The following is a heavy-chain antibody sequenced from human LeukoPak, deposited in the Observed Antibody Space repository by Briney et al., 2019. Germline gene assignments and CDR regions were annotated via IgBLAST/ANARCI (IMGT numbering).Heavy chain of an antibody. J-gene: IGHJ5*02. V-gene: IGHV4-59*08. Sequence: SETLSLTCTVSGGSISSYYWSWIRQPPGKGLGWIGYIYYSGSTNYNPSLKSRVTISVDTSKNQFSLKLSSVTAADTAVYYCARRYGGNAGSWFDPWGQGTLVTVSS. CDR1: GGSISSYY. CDR2: IYYSGST. CDR3: ARRYGGNAGSWFDP. D-gene: IGHD4-23*01.